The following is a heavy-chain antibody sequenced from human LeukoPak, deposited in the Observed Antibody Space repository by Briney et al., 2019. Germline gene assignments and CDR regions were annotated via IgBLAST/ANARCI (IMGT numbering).Heavy chain of an antibody. J-gene: IGHJ4*02. D-gene: IGHD3-3*01. CDR1: GFTFSNAW. Sequence: GGSLRLSCAASGFTFSNAWMSWVRQAPGKGLEWVGRIKSKTDGGTTDYAAPVKGRFTISRDDSKNTLYLQTNSLKTEDTAVYYCTTDRATYYDFWSGPRWGQGTLVTVSS. CDR2: IKSKTDGGTT. V-gene: IGHV3-15*01. CDR3: TTDRATYYDFWSGPR.